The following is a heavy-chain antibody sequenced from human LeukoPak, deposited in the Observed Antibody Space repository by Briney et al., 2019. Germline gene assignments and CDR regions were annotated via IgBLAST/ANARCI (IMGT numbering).Heavy chain of an antibody. CDR3: AREGGAARAFDI. V-gene: IGHV3-7*01. J-gene: IGHJ3*02. CDR2: IKQDGSEK. Sequence: GGSLRLSCAASGFTFSSYEMNWVRQAPGKGLEWVANIKQDGSEKYYVDSVKGRFTISRDNAKNSLYLQMNSLRVEDTAVFYCAREGGAARAFDIWGQGTMVTVSS. CDR1: GFTFSSYE. D-gene: IGHD3-16*01.